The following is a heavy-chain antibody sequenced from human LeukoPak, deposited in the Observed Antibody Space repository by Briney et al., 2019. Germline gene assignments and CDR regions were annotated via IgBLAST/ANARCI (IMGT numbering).Heavy chain of an antibody. V-gene: IGHV3-23*01. CDR3: AKESRDVLRFLEWSKAYNWFDP. Sequence: GGSLRLSCAASGFTFSSYAMSWVRQAPGKGLEWVSAISGSGGSTYYADSVKGRFTISRDNSKNTLYLQMNSLRAEDTAVYYCAKESRDVLRFLEWSKAYNWFDPWGQGTLVTVSS. D-gene: IGHD3-3*01. J-gene: IGHJ5*02. CDR1: GFTFSSYA. CDR2: ISGSGGST.